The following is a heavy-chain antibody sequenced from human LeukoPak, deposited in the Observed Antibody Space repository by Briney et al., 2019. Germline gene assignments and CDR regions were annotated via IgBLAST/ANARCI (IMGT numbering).Heavy chain of an antibody. J-gene: IGHJ4*02. V-gene: IGHV1-2*02. CDR1: GYTFTGYY. CDR3: AKALSGSYKRPTDY. Sequence: ASVKVSCTASGYTFTGYYMHWVRQAPGQGLEWMGWINPNSGGTNYAQKFQGRVTMTRDTSISTAYMELSRLRSDDTAVYYCAKALSGSYKRPTDYWGQGTLVTVSS. D-gene: IGHD1-26*01. CDR2: INPNSGGT.